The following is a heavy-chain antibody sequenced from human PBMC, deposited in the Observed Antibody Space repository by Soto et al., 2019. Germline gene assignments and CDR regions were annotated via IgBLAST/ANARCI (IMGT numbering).Heavy chain of an antibody. D-gene: IGHD2-21*02. CDR3: ARAQSSTVVTSSHFDP. CDR1: GFSFSSYA. CDR2: IDSDAST. V-gene: IGHV3-23*01. J-gene: IGHJ5*02. Sequence: GGSLRLSCAASGFSFSSYAMTWVRQAPGKGLEWVSAIDSDASTYYADSVKGRFTISRDKSKGTLYLQISSLRAEDTAVYYCARAQSSTVVTSSHFDPWGQGTLVTVSS.